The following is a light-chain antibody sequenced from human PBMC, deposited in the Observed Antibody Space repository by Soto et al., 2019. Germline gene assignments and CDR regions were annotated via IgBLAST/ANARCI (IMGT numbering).Light chain of an antibody. CDR3: QQYVTSLYT. CDR1: RSVSDNY. V-gene: IGKV3-20*01. CDR2: GAS. Sequence: EIVLTQSPGTLSLSPGERATLSCRASRSVSDNYLAWYQQKPGQAPRLLIYGASTRATGVPDRFSGSGSGTGFTLTISRLEPQDFALYYCQQYVTSLYTFGQGTKLEI. J-gene: IGKJ2*01.